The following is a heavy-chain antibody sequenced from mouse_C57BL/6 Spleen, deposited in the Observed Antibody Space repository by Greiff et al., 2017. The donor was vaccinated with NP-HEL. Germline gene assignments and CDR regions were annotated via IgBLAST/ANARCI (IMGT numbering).Heavy chain of an antibody. Sequence: EVQLQQSGPELVKPGASVKISCKASGYTFTDYYMNWVKQSHGKSLEWIGDINPNNGGTSYNQKFKGKATLTVDKSSSTAYMELRSLTSEDSAVYYCARSLFSVVAPWDYWGQSTTLTVSS. J-gene: IGHJ2*01. D-gene: IGHD1-1*01. CDR2: INPNNGGT. CDR3: ARSLFSVVAPWDY. V-gene: IGHV1-26*01. CDR1: GYTFTDYY.